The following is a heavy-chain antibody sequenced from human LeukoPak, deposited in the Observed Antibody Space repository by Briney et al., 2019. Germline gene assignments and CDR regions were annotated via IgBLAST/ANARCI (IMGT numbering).Heavy chain of an antibody. CDR2: MTGPADTT. J-gene: IGHJ4*02. Sequence: GGSLRLSCAASGFTFNNFAMSWVRQAPGKGLEWLSAMTGPADTTYYAESVKGRFTISRDYSKSMVFLQMNGLRVEDTAIYYCAKGAEIDHWGQGTLVTVSS. CDR1: GFTFNNFA. V-gene: IGHV3-23*01. CDR3: AKGAEIDH.